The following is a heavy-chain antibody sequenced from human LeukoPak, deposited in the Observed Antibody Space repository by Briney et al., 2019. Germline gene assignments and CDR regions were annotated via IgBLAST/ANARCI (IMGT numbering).Heavy chain of an antibody. CDR3: ARASFRAFDI. CDR2: TYYRSRWSN. Sequence: SQTLSLTCAISGDSVFSIYAAWNWLRQSPSRGLEWLGRTYYRSRWSNDYAVSVKSRITINPDTSKNQFSLQLSSVTPEDTAVYYCARASFRAFDIWGQGTMVAVSS. V-gene: IGHV6-1*01. CDR1: GDSVFSIYAA. J-gene: IGHJ3*02.